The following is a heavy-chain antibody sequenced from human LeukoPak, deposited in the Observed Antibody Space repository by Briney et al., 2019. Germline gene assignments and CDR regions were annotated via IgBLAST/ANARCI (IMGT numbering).Heavy chain of an antibody. CDR2: IGASGEST. CDR1: GFTFSVAA. V-gene: IGHV3-23*01. CDR3: AKSQFQGSPIRFDY. Sequence: GGSLRLSCAASGFTFSVAAMTWVRQAPGKGLEWVSLIGASGESTYYADSVKGRFTISRDNSKNTLYLQMNSLRAEDTAVYYCAKSQFQGSPIRFDYWGQGTLVTVSS. D-gene: IGHD2-21*01. J-gene: IGHJ4*02.